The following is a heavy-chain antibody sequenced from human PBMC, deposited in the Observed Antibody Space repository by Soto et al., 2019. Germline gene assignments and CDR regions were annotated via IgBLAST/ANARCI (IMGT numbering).Heavy chain of an antibody. CDR2: TKNRSQRYTI. Sequence: EVQLVESGGGLVQPGGSLRLSCAASGFTLSDHYMDWVRQAPGKGLEWVARTKNRSQRYTIEHAASVKGRFTTSRDDSKNSLYLQLNSMKREDTAVYYCTWWIAARCSWGQGTLVTVAS. CDR1: GFTLSDHY. D-gene: IGHD6-6*01. CDR3: TWWIAARCS. J-gene: IGHJ4*02. V-gene: IGHV3-72*01.